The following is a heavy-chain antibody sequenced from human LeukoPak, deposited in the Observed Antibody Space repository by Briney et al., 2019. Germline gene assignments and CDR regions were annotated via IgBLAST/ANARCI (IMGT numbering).Heavy chain of an antibody. Sequence: SETLSLTCTVSGYSISSGYYWGWIRQPPGKGLEWIASISHSGSTYYNPSLKSRVTISVDMSKNQFSLQLSSVTAADTAVYYCGRGERGVDYWGQGTLVTVSS. CDR3: GRGERGVDY. V-gene: IGHV4-38-2*02. CDR1: GYSISSGYY. CDR2: ISHSGST. D-gene: IGHD2-8*01. J-gene: IGHJ4*02.